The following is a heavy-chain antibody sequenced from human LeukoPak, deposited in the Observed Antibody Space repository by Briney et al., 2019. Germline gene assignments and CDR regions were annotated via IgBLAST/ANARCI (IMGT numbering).Heavy chain of an antibody. Sequence: PSETLSLTCTVSGSSIINYYWSWIRQSPGKGLEWIGEINHSGSTNYNPSLKSRFIISVDTSKNQFSLRLNSVTAADTAVYYCARLGSTWYFPDSWGQGTLVTLSS. V-gene: IGHV4-34*01. CDR1: GSSIINYY. J-gene: IGHJ5*01. D-gene: IGHD2-2*01. CDR2: INHSGST. CDR3: ARLGSTWYFPDS.